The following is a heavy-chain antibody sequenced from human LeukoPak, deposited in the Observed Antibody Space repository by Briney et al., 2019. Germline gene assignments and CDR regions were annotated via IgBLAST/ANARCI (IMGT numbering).Heavy chain of an antibody. Sequence: GASVKVSCKASGYTFTDYYMHWVRQAPGQGLEWMGWITPNSGATKYAQKFRGRVPMTRDTSINTAYMELSRLRSDDTAIYYCARVSRFYYDSSGDFDYWGQGTLVTLSS. CDR3: ARVSRFYYDSSGDFDY. CDR1: GYTFTDYY. CDR2: ITPNSGAT. D-gene: IGHD3-22*01. J-gene: IGHJ4*02. V-gene: IGHV1-2*02.